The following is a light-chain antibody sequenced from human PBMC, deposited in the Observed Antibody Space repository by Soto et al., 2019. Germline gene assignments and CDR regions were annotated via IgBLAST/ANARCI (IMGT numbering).Light chain of an antibody. Sequence: QSVLTQPASVSGSPGQSITISCTGTSSDVGGYKYVSWYQQHPGKAPKLMIYEVSNRPSGVSNRFSGSKSGNTASLTISGLRAEDEADYYCNSYTSSSTLLFGGGTQLTVL. J-gene: IGLJ2*01. V-gene: IGLV2-14*01. CDR1: SSDVGGYKY. CDR2: EVS. CDR3: NSYTSSSTLL.